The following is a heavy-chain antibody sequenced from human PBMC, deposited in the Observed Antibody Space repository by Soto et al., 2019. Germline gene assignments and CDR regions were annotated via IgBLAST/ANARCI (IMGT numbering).Heavy chain of an antibody. Sequence: SETLSLTCVVSGGSISSGGYSWSWIRQPPGKGMEWIGYIYHSGTTYYNPSLKSRVTILIDRSKNQFSLKVSSVTAADTAVYYCAGNIYYDSSGNTQWIDPWGQGTLVTVSS. CDR2: IYHSGTT. CDR1: GGSISSGGYS. CDR3: AGNIYYDSSGNTQWIDP. V-gene: IGHV4-30-2*01. D-gene: IGHD3-22*01. J-gene: IGHJ5*02.